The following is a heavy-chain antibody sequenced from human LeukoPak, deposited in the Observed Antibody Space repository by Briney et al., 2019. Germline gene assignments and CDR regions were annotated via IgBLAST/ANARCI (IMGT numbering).Heavy chain of an antibody. CDR2: IYSGGST. D-gene: IGHD1-26*01. J-gene: IGHJ4*02. V-gene: IGHV3-66*01. CDR3: ARVKSSSGSYASCFDY. Sequence: GGSLRLSCAASGFTVSSNYMSWVRQAPGKGLEWVSVIYSGGSTYYADSVKGRFTISRDNSKNTLYLQMNSLRAEDTAVYYCARVKSSSGSYASCFDYWGQGTLVTVSS. CDR1: GFTVSSNY.